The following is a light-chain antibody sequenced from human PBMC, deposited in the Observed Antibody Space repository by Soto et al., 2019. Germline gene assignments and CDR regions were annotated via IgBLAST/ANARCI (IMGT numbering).Light chain of an antibody. CDR2: KVS. CDR3: IQSTHWPPLT. Sequence: VVMTQSPLSLPVTLGQPASISCGSSQSLVHSDGNTYLDWFQQRPVQSPRRLICKVSYRDSGVPERFRGSGSGTDVTLKISREEAEDVRVYYFIQSTHWPPLTFGGGTKVEIK. CDR1: QSLVHSDGNTY. J-gene: IGKJ4*01. V-gene: IGKV2-30*02.